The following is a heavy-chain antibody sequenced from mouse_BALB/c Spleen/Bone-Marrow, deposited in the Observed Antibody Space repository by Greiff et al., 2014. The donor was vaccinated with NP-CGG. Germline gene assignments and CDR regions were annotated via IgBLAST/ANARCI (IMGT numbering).Heavy chain of an antibody. D-gene: IGHD3-1*01. V-gene: IGHV1-9*01. CDR1: GYTFSSYW. CDR3: ARWAFDAWFAY. J-gene: IGHJ3*01. Sequence: VQLQQSGAELMKPGASVKVSCKATGYTFSSYWIEWVKQRPGHGLEWIGEILPGSGNTNYNEKFKGKATFTADTSSNTAYMQLSGLTSEDSAVYYCARWAFDAWFAYWGQGTLVTVSA. CDR2: ILPGSGNT.